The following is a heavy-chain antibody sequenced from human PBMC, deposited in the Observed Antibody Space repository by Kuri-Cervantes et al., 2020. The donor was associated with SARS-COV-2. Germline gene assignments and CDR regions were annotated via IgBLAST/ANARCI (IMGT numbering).Heavy chain of an antibody. CDR1: GYTFTSYA. Sequence: ASVKVSCKASGYTFTSYAMHWVRQAPGQRLERMGWINAGNGNTKYSQKFQGRVTITRDTSASTAYMELSSLRSEDTAVYYCARATGIAVAEIDYWGQGTLVTVSS. D-gene: IGHD6-19*01. V-gene: IGHV1-3*01. CDR3: ARATGIAVAEIDY. J-gene: IGHJ4*02. CDR2: INAGNGNT.